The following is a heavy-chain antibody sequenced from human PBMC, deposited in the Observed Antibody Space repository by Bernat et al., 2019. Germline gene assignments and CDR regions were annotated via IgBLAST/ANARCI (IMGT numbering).Heavy chain of an antibody. V-gene: IGHV4-34*01. CDR2: INHSGST. Sequence: QVQLQQWGAGLLKPSETLSLTCAVYGGSFSGYYWSWIRQPPGKGLEWIGEINHSGSTNYNPSLKSRVTISVDTSKNQFSLKLSSVTAADTAVYYRARVSYGSGSYYAPFGYWGQGTLVTVSS. CDR1: GGSFSGYY. CDR3: ARVSYGSGSYYAPFGY. D-gene: IGHD3-10*01. J-gene: IGHJ4*02.